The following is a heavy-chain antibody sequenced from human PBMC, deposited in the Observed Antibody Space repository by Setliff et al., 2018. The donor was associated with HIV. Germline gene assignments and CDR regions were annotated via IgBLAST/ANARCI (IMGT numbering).Heavy chain of an antibody. V-gene: IGHV3-30*02. CDR1: GFTFSSYV. D-gene: IGHD2-15*01. Sequence: PGGSLRLSCAASGFTFSSYVMHWVRQAPGKGLEWVAFIRYDESLTHYADSVEGRFTISRDNAKNTHYLQMTSLRPEDTAVYYCGVSGGSSPGYWGQGTLVTVSS. J-gene: IGHJ4*02. CDR3: GVSGGSSPGY. CDR2: IRYDESLT.